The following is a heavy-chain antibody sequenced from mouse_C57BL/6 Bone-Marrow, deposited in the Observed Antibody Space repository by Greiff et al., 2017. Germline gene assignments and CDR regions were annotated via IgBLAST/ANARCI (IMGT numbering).Heavy chain of an antibody. V-gene: IGHV5-4*01. CDR1: GFTFSSYA. D-gene: IGHD2-1*01. Sequence: EVKLMESGGGLVKPGGSLKLSCAASGFTFSSYAMSWVRQTPEKRLEWVATISDGGSYTYYPDNVKGRFTISRDNAKNNLYLQMSHLKSEDTAMYYCAREDLLLSHYFDYWGQGTTLTVSS. J-gene: IGHJ2*01. CDR3: AREDLLLSHYFDY. CDR2: ISDGGSYT.